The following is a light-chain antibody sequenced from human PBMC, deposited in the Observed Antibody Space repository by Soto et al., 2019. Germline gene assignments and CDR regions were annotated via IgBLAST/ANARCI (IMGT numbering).Light chain of an antibody. CDR1: SSNIGAGYE. Sequence: QPVLTQPPSVSEAPGQRVTISCTGSSSNIGAGYEAHWYQQVPGTAPKLLIYENNNRPSAVPDRFSGSKSGTSASLAITGLQAEDVAEYYCQSYDSSLSGYVFGTGTKLTVL. CDR3: QSYDSSLSGYV. J-gene: IGLJ1*01. V-gene: IGLV1-40*01. CDR2: ENN.